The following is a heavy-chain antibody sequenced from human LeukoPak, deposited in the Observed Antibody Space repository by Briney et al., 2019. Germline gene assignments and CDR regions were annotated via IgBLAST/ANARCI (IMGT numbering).Heavy chain of an antibody. V-gene: IGHV1-46*01. J-gene: IGHJ3*02. CDR2: INPSGGST. CDR1: GYTFTSYY. D-gene: IGHD3-22*01. Sequence: GASVKVSCKASGYTFTSYYMHWVRQAPGQGLEWMGIINPSGGSTSYAQKFQGRVTMTRDTSTSTVYMELGSLRSEDTAVYYCARFRYYDSSGSYAFDIWGQGTMVTVSS. CDR3: ARFRYYDSSGSYAFDI.